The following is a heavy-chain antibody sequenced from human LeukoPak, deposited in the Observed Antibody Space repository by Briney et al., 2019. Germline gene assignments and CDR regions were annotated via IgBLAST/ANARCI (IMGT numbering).Heavy chain of an antibody. Sequence: SGGSLRLSCAASGFTFSSYAMSWVRQAPGKGLEWVSAISGSGGSTYYADSGQGRFTISRDNSKNTLDLQMNSLRAYDTAVYYCAKGPSGSFYPGYFDYWGQGTPLTVSS. D-gene: IGHD1-26*01. V-gene: IGHV3-23*01. CDR2: ISGSGGST. CDR1: GFTFSSYA. J-gene: IGHJ4*02. CDR3: AKGPSGSFYPGYFDY.